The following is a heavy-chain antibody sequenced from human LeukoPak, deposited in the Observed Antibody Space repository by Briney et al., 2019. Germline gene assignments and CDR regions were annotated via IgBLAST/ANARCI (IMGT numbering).Heavy chain of an antibody. CDR1: GFTFSSYA. J-gene: IGHJ3*02. Sequence: GGSLRLYCAASGFTFSSYAMHWVRQAPGKGLEWVSYISSSGSITYYADSVKGRFTISRDNAKNSLYLQMNSLRAEDTAIYYCVRDEMRSGAFDIWGQGTMVTVSS. D-gene: IGHD3-10*01. CDR3: VRDEMRSGAFDI. CDR2: ISSSGSIT. V-gene: IGHV3-48*03.